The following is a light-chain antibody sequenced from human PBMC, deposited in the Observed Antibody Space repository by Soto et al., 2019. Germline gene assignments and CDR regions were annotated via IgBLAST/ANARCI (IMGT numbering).Light chain of an antibody. CDR2: GVS. V-gene: IGKV3-20*01. CDR1: QSVTSNS. Sequence: EIVLTQSPGTLSLSPRERATLSCRASQSVTSNSLAWYQHRPGQAPRLLIYGVSNRAPGIPDRFSGSGSGTHFTPTISRLEPDDFAVYYSHHYAPSPRTFGQGPQVDVK. CDR3: HHYAPSPRT. J-gene: IGKJ1*01.